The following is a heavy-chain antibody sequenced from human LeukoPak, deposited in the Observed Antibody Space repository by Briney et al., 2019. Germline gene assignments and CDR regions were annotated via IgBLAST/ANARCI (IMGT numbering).Heavy chain of an antibody. V-gene: IGHV3-7*01. Sequence: GSLRLSCAASGFTFSSYWMSWVRQAPGKGLEWVANIKQDGSEKYYVDSVKGRLTISRDNAKNSLYLQMNSLRAEDTAVYYCARDKGYCSGGSCYGYYYGMDVWGQGTTVTVSS. CDR1: GFTFSSYW. D-gene: IGHD2-15*01. CDR3: ARDKGYCSGGSCYGYYYGMDV. CDR2: IKQDGSEK. J-gene: IGHJ6*02.